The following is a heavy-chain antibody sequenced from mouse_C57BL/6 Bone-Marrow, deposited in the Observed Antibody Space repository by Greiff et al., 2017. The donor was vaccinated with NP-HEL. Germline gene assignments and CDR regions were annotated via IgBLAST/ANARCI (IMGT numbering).Heavy chain of an antibody. CDR3: ARQGGPAY. J-gene: IGHJ3*01. V-gene: IGHV5-6*01. Sequence: VQLQQSGGDLVKPGGSLKLSCAASGFTFSSYGMSWVRQTPDKRLEWVATISSGGSYTYYPDSVKGRFTISRDNAKNTLYLQMSSLKSEDTAMYYCARQGGPAYWGQGTLVTVSA. D-gene: IGHD1-1*02. CDR1: GFTFSSYG. CDR2: ISSGGSYT.